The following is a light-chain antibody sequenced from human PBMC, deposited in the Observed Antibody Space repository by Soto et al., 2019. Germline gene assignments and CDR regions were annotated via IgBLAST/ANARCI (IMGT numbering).Light chain of an antibody. Sequence: EIVLSQAPGTLSLSPGERATVSCRSSQSVRSSYLAWYQQKPGQAPRLLIYDASSRATGIPDRFSGSGSGTDFTLTISRLEPEDFAVYYCHQYGSSSWTFGQGTKVDIK. J-gene: IGKJ1*01. V-gene: IGKV3-20*01. CDR2: DAS. CDR1: QSVRSSY. CDR3: HQYGSSSWT.